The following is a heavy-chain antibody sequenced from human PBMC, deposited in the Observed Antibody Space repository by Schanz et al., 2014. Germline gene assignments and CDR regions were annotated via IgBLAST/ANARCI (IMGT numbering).Heavy chain of an antibody. CDR2: ISGSGGST. J-gene: IGHJ4*02. Sequence: EVQLVASGGGLVQPGGSLRLSCAASGFAVDNYYMSCVRQAPGRGLEWVSAISGSGGSTYYADSVKGRFTISRDKSKNALYLQRNSLRAEDTAVYYCARIGGSVFDYWAQGTLVTVSS. D-gene: IGHD3-10*01. CDR3: ARIGGSVFDY. CDR1: GFAVDNYY. V-gene: IGHV3-23*04.